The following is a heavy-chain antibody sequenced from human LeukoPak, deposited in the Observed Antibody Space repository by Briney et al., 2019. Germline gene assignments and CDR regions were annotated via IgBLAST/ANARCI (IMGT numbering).Heavy chain of an antibody. CDR1: GLTFHDYV. Sequence: PTGSLRHSYATSGLTFHDYVMSWVGPAPRQGLDWVSGIDWNGGSTGYADSVKGRFTISRDNAKNPLYLQMNSLRAEDTALYYCAKDALRVGYESDYWGQGTLVTVSS. D-gene: IGHD5-12*01. CDR3: AKDALRVGYESDY. J-gene: IGHJ4*02. CDR2: IDWNGGST. V-gene: IGHV3-20*03.